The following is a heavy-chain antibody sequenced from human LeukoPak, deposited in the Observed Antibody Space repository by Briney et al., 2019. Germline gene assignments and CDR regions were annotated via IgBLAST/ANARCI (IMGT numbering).Heavy chain of an antibody. CDR2: INHSGST. CDR1: GGSFSGYY. D-gene: IGHD3/OR15-3a*01. J-gene: IGHJ4*02. V-gene: IGHV4-34*01. Sequence: PSETLSLTCAVYGGSFSGYYWSWIRQPPGKGLEWIGEINHSGSTNYNPSLKSRVTISVDTSKNQFSLKLSSVTAADTAVYYCARRTGYYAGDFDYWGQGTLVTVSS. CDR3: ARRTGYYAGDFDY.